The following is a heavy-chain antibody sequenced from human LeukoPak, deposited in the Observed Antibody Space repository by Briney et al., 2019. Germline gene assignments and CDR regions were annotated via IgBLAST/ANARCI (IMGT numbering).Heavy chain of an antibody. CDR1: GYTFTGYY. J-gene: IGHJ5*02. V-gene: IGHV1-2*02. D-gene: IGHD2-2*01. Sequence: ASVKVSCKASGYTFTGYYMHWVRQAPGQGLEWMGWINPNSGGTNYAQKFQGRVTMTRDTSISTAYMELSRLRSDDTAVYYCARERAILNWFDPWGQGTLVTASS. CDR2: INPNSGGT. CDR3: ARERAILNWFDP.